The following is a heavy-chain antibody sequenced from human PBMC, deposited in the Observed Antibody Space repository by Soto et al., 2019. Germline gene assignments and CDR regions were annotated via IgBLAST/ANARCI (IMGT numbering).Heavy chain of an antibody. J-gene: IGHJ3*02. D-gene: IGHD5-18*01. CDR1: GFTFSRYW. CDR2: IKQDGTEK. CDR3: ARGDTPMITGMDSFDI. V-gene: IGHV3-7*01. Sequence: GGSLRRSCGASGFTFSRYWMNWVRQAPGKGLEWVANIKQDGTEKNYVDSVKGRFTISRDNARKSLYLQMDSLRAEDTAVYFCARGDTPMITGMDSFDIWGQGTMVTVSS.